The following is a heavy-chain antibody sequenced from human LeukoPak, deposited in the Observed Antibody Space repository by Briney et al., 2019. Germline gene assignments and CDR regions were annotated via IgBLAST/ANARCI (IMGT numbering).Heavy chain of an antibody. CDR2: IKQDGSEK. Sequence: GGSLRLSCAASGFTFSSYWMSWVRQAPGKGLEWVANIKQDGSEKYYVDSVKGRFTISRDNAKSTIYLQMNSLRAEDTAVYYCARDYYYSVDYWGQGTLVTVSS. D-gene: IGHD3-22*01. CDR3: ARDYYYSVDY. CDR1: GFTFSSYW. J-gene: IGHJ4*02. V-gene: IGHV3-7*01.